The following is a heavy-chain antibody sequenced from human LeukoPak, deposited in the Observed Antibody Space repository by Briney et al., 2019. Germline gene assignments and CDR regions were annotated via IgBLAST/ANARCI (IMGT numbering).Heavy chain of an antibody. V-gene: IGHV1-18*01. CDR2: ISGYNGNT. D-gene: IGHD3-3*01. Sequence: ASVKVSCKASGYTFTSYGISWVRQAPGQGLEWMGWISGYNGNTKYAQKFQGRATMTTDTSTSTAYMELRSLRSDDTAVYYCARVGIGVTIFGVVIPRRYYFDYWGQGTLVTVSS. J-gene: IGHJ4*02. CDR3: ARVGIGVTIFGVVIPRRYYFDY. CDR1: GYTFTSYG.